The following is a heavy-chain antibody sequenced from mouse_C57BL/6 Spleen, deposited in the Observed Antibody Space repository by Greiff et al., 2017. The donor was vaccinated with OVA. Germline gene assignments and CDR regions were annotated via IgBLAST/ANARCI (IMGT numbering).Heavy chain of an antibody. D-gene: IGHD1-1*01. CDR1: GFSLTSYG. J-gene: IGHJ4*01. V-gene: IGHV2-6*03. Sequence: QVQLKESGPGLVAPSQSLSITCTVSGFSLTSYGVHWVRQPPGKGLEWLVVIWSDGSTTYNSALKSRLSISKDNSKSQVFLKMNSLQTDDTAMYYCASGYGSSYGDYAMDYWGQGTSVTVSS. CDR2: IWSDGST. CDR3: ASGYGSSYGDYAMDY.